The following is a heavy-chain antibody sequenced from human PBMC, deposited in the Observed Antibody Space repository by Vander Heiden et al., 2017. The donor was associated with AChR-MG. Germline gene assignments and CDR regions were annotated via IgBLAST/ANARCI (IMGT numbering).Heavy chain of an antibody. V-gene: IGHV3-23*01. D-gene: IGHD1-1*01. J-gene: IGHJ4*02. CDR2: ISDSGGST. Sequence: EVQLLESGGGLVQPGGSLRLPCAASGSTFSNYAMTWVGQAPGKGLEWVSAISDSGGSTYYADSVQGRFTISRDNSKTMLYLQLNSLRAEDTAVYYCARSREGYNLLDYWGQGTLVTVSS. CDR3: ARSREGYNLLDY. CDR1: GSTFSNYA.